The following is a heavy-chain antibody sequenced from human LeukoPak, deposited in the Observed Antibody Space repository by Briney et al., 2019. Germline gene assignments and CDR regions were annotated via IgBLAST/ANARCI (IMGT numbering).Heavy chain of an antibody. D-gene: IGHD3-22*01. CDR3: ARAYDSSGYYFRGANYYFDY. Sequence: GGSLRLSCAASGFTVSSNYMSWARQAPGKGLEWVSVIYSGGSTYYADSVKGRFTISRDNSKNTLYLQMNSLRAEDTAVYYCARAYDSSGYYFRGANYYFDYWGQGTLVTVSS. V-gene: IGHV3-53*01. CDR1: GFTVSSNY. J-gene: IGHJ4*02. CDR2: IYSGGST.